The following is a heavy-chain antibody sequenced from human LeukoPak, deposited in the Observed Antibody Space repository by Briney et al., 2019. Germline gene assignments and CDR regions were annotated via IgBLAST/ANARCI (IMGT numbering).Heavy chain of an antibody. CDR3: AKDLSSSSWGGGLDY. J-gene: IGHJ4*02. CDR2: ISGSGGST. CDR1: GFTFSSYA. V-gene: IGHV3-23*01. Sequence: GGSLRLSCAASGFTFSSYAMSWVRQAPGKGLEWVSAISGSGGSTYYADSVKGRFTISRDNSKNTLYLQMNSLRAEDTAVYYCAKDLSSSSWGGGLDYWGQGTLVTVSS. D-gene: IGHD6-13*01.